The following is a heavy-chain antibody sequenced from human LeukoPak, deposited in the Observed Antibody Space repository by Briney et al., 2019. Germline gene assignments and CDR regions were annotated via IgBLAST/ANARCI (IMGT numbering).Heavy chain of an antibody. D-gene: IGHD3-10*01. CDR1: GFTLSTNA. CDR3: AKSHYYGSGSIDY. Sequence: PGGSLRLSCLTSGFTLSTNAMSWVRQAPGKGLAWISTVSASGDSTSYADSVKGRFTISRDNSKNALYLQVNSLRADDAALYYCAKSHYYGSGSIDYWGQGTLVTVPS. J-gene: IGHJ4*02. CDR2: VSASGDST. V-gene: IGHV3-23*01.